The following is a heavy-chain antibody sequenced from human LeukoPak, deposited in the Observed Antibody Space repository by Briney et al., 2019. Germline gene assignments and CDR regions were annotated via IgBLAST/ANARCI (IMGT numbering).Heavy chain of an antibody. CDR3: ARDTYRFYDY. Sequence: GGSLRLSCAASGVTFRNYWMGWVRQAPGKGLEWVASMREDGGDKYYLDSVKGRFTISRDNAKNSLYLQMNSLRAEDTAVYYCARDTYRFYDYWGQGTLVTVSS. CDR2: MREDGGDK. CDR1: GVTFRNYW. J-gene: IGHJ4*02. V-gene: IGHV3-7*01.